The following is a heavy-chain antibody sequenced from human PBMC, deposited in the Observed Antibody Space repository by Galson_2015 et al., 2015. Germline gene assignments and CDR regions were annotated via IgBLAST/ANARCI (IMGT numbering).Heavy chain of an antibody. CDR2: IYSGGNT. D-gene: IGHD5-24*01. V-gene: IGHV3-53*01. CDR3: AGGRCVY. CDR1: GFSVSSTY. J-gene: IGHJ4*02. Sequence: SLRLSCAASGFSVSSTYMNWVRQAPGKGLEWVSVIYSGGNTYYADSVKGRFTISRDNSKNALYLQMNSLRVEDTAVYYCAGGRCVYWGQGTLVTVSS.